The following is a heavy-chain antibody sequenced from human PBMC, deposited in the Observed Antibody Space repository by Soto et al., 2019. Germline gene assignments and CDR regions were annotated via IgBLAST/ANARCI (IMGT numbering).Heavy chain of an antibody. Sequence: GGSLRLSCAASGFTFSTYSLNWVRQAPGKGLEWVSSINSRSSYIFYADSVKGRFTISRDNAKNSLYLQMNSLRAEDTAVYYCARDPSDLWEPDQYFQYWGQGTLVTVSS. J-gene: IGHJ1*01. D-gene: IGHD1-26*01. CDR3: ARDPSDLWEPDQYFQY. CDR1: GFTFSTYS. CDR2: INSRSSYI. V-gene: IGHV3-21*01.